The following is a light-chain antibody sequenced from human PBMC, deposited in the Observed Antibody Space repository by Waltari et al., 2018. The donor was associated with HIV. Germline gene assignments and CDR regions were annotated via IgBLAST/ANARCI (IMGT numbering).Light chain of an antibody. CDR3: CSYTGSSTRRPYV. CDR2: EGS. Sequence: QSALTQPASVSGSPGQSITISCTGTSSDVGSYNLVSWYQQQPGKAPKVMIYEGSKRPSGVSNRFSGSKSGNTASLTISGLQAEDEADYYCCSYTGSSTRRPYVFGTGTKVTVL. V-gene: IGLV2-23*01. CDR1: SSDVGSYNL. J-gene: IGLJ1*01.